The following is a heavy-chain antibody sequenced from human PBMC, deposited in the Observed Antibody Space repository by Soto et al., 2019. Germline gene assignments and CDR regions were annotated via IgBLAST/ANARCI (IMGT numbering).Heavy chain of an antibody. D-gene: IGHD3-10*01. CDR2: LSNTGRRT. J-gene: IGHJ4*02. V-gene: IGHV3-23*01. CDR3: ATEMGASRGPFDN. Sequence: PVGSLRLSCVISVFPVGANAMSWVSQAPGKGLEWVSGLSNTGRRTYYADSVKGRFTISRDNSENTVYLQMNSQRVEDTAVYYCATEMGASRGPFDNWGQGTLVTVSS. CDR1: VFPVGANA.